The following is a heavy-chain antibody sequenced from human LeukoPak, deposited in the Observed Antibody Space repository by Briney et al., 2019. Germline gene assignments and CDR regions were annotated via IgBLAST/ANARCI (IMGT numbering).Heavy chain of an antibody. CDR3: AKDRSSSWYAGESDY. J-gene: IGHJ4*02. CDR1: GFTFSSYG. CDR2: IRYDGSNK. D-gene: IGHD6-13*01. V-gene: IGHV3-30*02. Sequence: PGGSLRLSCAASGFTFSSYGMHWVRQAPGKGLEWVAFIRYDGSNKYYADSVKGRFTISRDNSKNTLYLQMNSLRAEDTAVYYCAKDRSSSWYAGESDYWGQGTLVTVSS.